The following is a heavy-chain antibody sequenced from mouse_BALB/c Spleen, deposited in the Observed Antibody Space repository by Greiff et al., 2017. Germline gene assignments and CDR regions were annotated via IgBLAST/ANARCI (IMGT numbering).Heavy chain of an antibody. CDR1: GFTFSSYG. D-gene: IGHD1-1*01. CDR3: ASVYYGSLDY. J-gene: IGHJ2*01. CDR2: ISSGGST. Sequence: EVKLMESGGDLVKPGGSLKLSCAASGFTFSSYGMSWVRQTPDKRLEWVASISSGGSTYYPDSVKGRFAISRDNARNILYLQMSSLRSEDTAMYYCASVYYGSLDYWGQGTTLTVSS. V-gene: IGHV5-6-5*01.